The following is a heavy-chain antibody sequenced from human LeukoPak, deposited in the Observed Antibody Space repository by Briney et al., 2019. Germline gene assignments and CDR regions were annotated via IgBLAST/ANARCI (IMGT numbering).Heavy chain of an antibody. CDR2: IRYDGSNK. D-gene: IGHD4-23*01. V-gene: IGHV3-30*02. Sequence: PGGSLRLSCAASGFTFSGYGMHWVRQAPGKGLEWVAFIRYDGSNKYYADSVKGRFTISGDNSKNTLYLQMNSLRAEDTAVYYCAKANDYGGKGWFDPWRQGTLVTVSS. CDR1: GFTFSGYG. J-gene: IGHJ5*02. CDR3: AKANDYGGKGWFDP.